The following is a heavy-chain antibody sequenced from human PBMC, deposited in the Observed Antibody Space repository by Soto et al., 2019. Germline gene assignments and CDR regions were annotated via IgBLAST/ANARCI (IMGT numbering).Heavy chain of an antibody. J-gene: IGHJ4*02. CDR2: ISYGGYT. CDR1: GDSISSGDHY. CDR3: ASLTGSFLSPFDN. V-gene: IGHV4-30-4*01. Sequence: QVQLQESGPGLVKPSQTLSLSCTVSGDSISSGDHYWSWIRQPPGKGLEWIAHISYGGYTFYNPSLQSRITMSVDTSKTQAYLKLSSVTAADTAVYYFASLTGSFLSPFDNWGQGTQITVSS. D-gene: IGHD2-8*02.